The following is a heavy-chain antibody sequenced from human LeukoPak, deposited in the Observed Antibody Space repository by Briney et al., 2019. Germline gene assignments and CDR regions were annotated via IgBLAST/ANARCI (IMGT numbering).Heavy chain of an antibody. V-gene: IGHV4-61*02. J-gene: IGHJ3*02. Sequence: PSQTLSLTCTVSGGSINNGNHFWTWIRQPAGKGLEWIGRIFTGGSTNYNPSLESRLTMSIDTSKNQFSLKLSSVTAADTAVYYCARRLASYYYDSFLRDNAFDIWGQGTMVTVSS. CDR3: ARRLASYYYDSFLRDNAFDI. CDR1: GGSINNGNHF. D-gene: IGHD3-22*01. CDR2: IFTGGST.